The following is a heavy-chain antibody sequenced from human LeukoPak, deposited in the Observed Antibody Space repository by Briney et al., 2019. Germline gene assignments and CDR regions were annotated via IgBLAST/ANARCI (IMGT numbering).Heavy chain of an antibody. CDR1: AYNLSRYD. J-gene: IGHJ6*02. D-gene: IGHD3-10*01. Sequence: ASVKVSCKASAYNLSRYDLNWVRQATGQGLEWMGWMNPNSGKTGYARKFQGRVTMTRNTSTGTAYMEVSSLRSEDTAVYYCARATYGSGSHFNDYYFYGMDLWGQGTMVTVSS. CDR3: ARATYGSGSHFNDYYFYGMDL. CDR2: MNPNSGKT. V-gene: IGHV1-8*01.